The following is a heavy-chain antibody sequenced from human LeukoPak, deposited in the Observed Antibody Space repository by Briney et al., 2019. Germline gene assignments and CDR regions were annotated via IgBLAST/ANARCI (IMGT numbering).Heavy chain of an antibody. J-gene: IGHJ4*02. D-gene: IGHD3-22*01. CDR1: GGSISNSGYY. Sequence: KPSETLSLTCTVSGGSISNSGYYWGWIRQPPGKGLEWIGSIYYSGSTYYNPSLKSRVTISVDTSKNQFSLRLSSVTAADTAVYYCAREVGGWLNAWGQGTLVTVSS. CDR3: AREVGGWLNA. CDR2: IYYSGST. V-gene: IGHV4-39*07.